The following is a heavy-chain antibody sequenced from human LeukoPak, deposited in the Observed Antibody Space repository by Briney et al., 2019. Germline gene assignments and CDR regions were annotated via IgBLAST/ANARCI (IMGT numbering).Heavy chain of an antibody. Sequence: ASVTVSCKCSGYTFTSYGISWVRQAPGQGIAWMGWISAYNGNTNYAQKLQGGVTMTTDTSTSTAYMELRSLRSDDTAVYYCARYKNSGYSSSSSIWGQGTMVTVSS. CDR1: GYTFTSYG. J-gene: IGHJ3*02. CDR3: ARYKNSGYSSSSSI. CDR2: ISAYNGNT. D-gene: IGHD6-13*01. V-gene: IGHV1-18*01.